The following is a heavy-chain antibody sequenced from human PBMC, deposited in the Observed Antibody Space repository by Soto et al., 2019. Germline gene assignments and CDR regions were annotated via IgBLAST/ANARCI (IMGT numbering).Heavy chain of an antibody. Sequence: SETLPLTWAVYWGSFSDHYWSWIRQPPGKGLEWIGEINHSGSTNYNPSLKSRVTISVDTSKNQFSLRLSSVTAADTAVYYCARGGGDYYMDVWDKGTTVTVSS. V-gene: IGHV4-34*01. CDR2: INHSGST. D-gene: IGHD3-10*01. J-gene: IGHJ6*03. CDR3: ARGGGDYYMDV. CDR1: WGSFSDHY.